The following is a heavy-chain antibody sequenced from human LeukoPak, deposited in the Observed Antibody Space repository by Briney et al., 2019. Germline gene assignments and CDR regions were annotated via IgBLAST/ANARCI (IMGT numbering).Heavy chain of an antibody. V-gene: IGHV1-69*13. D-gene: IGHD3-16*02. Sequence: SVKVSCKASGGTFSSYAISWVRQAPGQGLKWMGEFSPIFGTANYAQKFQGRVTITADESTSTAYMELSSLRSEDTAVYYCARGYYDYVWGSYRYSLYFDYWGQGTLVTVSS. CDR2: FSPIFGTA. J-gene: IGHJ4*02. CDR1: GGTFSSYA. CDR3: ARGYYDYVWGSYRYSLYFDY.